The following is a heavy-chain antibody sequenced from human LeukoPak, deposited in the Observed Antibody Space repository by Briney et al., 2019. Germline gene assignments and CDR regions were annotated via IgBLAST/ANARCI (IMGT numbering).Heavy chain of an antibody. CDR2: ISSSSSYI. Sequence: GGSLRLSCAASGFTISSYSMNWVRQAPGKGLEWVSSISSSSSYIYYADSVKGRFTISRDNAKNSLYLQMNSLRAEDTAVYYCARAGGGSGSYYNAFDIWGQGTMVTVSS. D-gene: IGHD3-10*01. CDR3: ARAGGGSGSYYNAFDI. V-gene: IGHV3-21*01. CDR1: GFTISSYS. J-gene: IGHJ3*02.